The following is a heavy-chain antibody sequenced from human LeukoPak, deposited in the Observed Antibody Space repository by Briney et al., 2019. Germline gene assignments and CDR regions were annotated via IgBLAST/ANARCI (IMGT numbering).Heavy chain of an antibody. Sequence: GSLRLSCAASGFTFSSYAMSWVRQAPGKGLEWVSAISGSGGSTYCADSVKGRFTITRDNAKNSLYLQMNSLRAEDTAVYYCATDRGGWTTWGQGTLVTVSS. J-gene: IGHJ5*02. D-gene: IGHD3-10*01. CDR1: GFTFSSYA. V-gene: IGHV3-23*01. CDR2: ISGSGGST. CDR3: ATDRGGWTT.